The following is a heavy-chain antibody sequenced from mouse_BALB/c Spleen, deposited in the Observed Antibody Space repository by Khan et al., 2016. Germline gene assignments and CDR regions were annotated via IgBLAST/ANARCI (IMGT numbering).Heavy chain of an antibody. V-gene: IGHV4-1*02. CDR1: GFDFMRYW. CDR3: GRLYYYGLIDY. D-gene: IGHD1-1*01. J-gene: IGHJ2*01. CDR2: INPDSSTI. Sequence: EVQLQESGGGLVQPGGSLKLSCAASGFDFMRYWMSWVRQAPGKGLEWIGEINPDSSTINYTPSLKDKFIISRDNAKNTLYLQMSKVRSEDTALYYCGRLYYYGLIDYWGQGTTFTVSS.